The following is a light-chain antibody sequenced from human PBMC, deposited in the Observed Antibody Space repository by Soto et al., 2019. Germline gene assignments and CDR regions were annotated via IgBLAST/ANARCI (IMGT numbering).Light chain of an antibody. CDR3: QQYGNYWT. CDR2: KAS. J-gene: IGKJ1*01. CDR1: RSVSSW. Sequence: DIQMTQSPSTLSASVGDRVTITCRAGRSVSSWLAWYQQKPGKAPKLLIYKASTLESGVPSRFSGSGSGTEFTPTISSLHPDDFATYDCQQYGNYWTFGEGTTVEI. V-gene: IGKV1-5*03.